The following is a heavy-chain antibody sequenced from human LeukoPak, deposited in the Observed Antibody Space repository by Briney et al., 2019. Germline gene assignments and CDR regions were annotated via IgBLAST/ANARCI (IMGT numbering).Heavy chain of an antibody. Sequence: GGSLRLSCAASGFTFSSYAMHWVRQAPGKGLEWVAVISYDGSNKYYADSVKGRLTISRDNSKNTLYLQMNSLIAEDTAVYYCARDTPPLFDYWGQGTLVTVSS. CDR2: ISYDGSNK. CDR3: ARDTPPLFDY. CDR1: GFTFSSYA. J-gene: IGHJ4*02. V-gene: IGHV3-30-3*01.